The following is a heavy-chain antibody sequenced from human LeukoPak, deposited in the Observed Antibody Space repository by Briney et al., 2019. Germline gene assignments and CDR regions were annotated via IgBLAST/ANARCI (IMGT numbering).Heavy chain of an antibody. Sequence: PSETLSLTSTVSGVAISRHYCSWVRQPPGPRLECFGDINNTRNTAYSPPLQRRVTISVATSKKHDSLRLTCAAAADAAVEYCARDIGYCGVRTGYFDMDVWGKGTTVIVSS. CDR3: ARDIGYCGVRTGYFDMDV. CDR1: GVAISRHY. CDR2: INNTRNT. J-gene: IGHJ6*03. D-gene: IGHD2-15*01. V-gene: IGHV4-59*11.